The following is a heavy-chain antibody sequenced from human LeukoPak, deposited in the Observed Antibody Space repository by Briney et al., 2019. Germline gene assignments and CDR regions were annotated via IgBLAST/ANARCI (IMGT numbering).Heavy chain of an antibody. CDR1: GLNFSSYS. Sequence: PGGSLRLSCAASGLNFSSYSMSWVRQAPPKGLDWVSSISIISSYLYYADSVKGRFNISRDNAKNSLYLQMTSLRAEDTAVYYCARDRGTAFDYWGQGTLVTVSS. CDR2: ISIISSYL. CDR3: ARDRGTAFDY. V-gene: IGHV3-21*01. D-gene: IGHD3-10*01. J-gene: IGHJ4*02.